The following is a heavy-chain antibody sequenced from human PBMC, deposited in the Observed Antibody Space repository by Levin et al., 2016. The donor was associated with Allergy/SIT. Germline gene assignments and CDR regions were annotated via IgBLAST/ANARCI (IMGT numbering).Heavy chain of an antibody. CDR2: INHSGST. J-gene: IGHJ4*02. CDR1: GGSFSGYY. D-gene: IGHD2-2*01. CDR3: ARGSYCSSTSCYVEYYFDY. V-gene: IGHV4-34*01. Sequence: SETLSLTCAVYGGSFSGYYWSWIRRPPGKGLEWIGEINHSGSTNYNPSLKSRVTISVDTSKNQFSLKLSSVTAADTAVYYCARGSYCSSTSCYVEYYFDYWGQGTLVTVSS.